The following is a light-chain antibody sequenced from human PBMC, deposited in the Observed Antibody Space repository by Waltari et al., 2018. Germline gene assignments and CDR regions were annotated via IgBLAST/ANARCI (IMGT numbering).Light chain of an antibody. CDR3: QQRSNWPT. Sequence: EIVLKQSPATLSLSPGERATLSCRASQSVSSYLGWYQQKPGQAPRLLIYDASNRATDSPARFSGSGSGTDFTLTISSLEPEDFAVYYCQQRSNWPTFGGGTKVEIK. CDR2: DAS. V-gene: IGKV3-11*01. CDR1: QSVSSY. J-gene: IGKJ4*01.